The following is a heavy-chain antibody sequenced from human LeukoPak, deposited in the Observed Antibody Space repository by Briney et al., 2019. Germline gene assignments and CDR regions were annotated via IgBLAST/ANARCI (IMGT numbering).Heavy chain of an antibody. CDR3: AREGGYGIIDF. CDR1: GASFSSNTAA. V-gene: IGHV6-1*01. Sequence: PSQTLSLTCALSGASFSSNTAAWTWCRQSPSRGLEWLGRTYYRSKWYDDYELSLKSRISINADTSKNQFSLQLSSVSPEDTAVYFCAREGGYGIIDFWGQGTLVTVSS. J-gene: IGHJ4*02. D-gene: IGHD5-12*01. CDR2: TYYRSKWYD.